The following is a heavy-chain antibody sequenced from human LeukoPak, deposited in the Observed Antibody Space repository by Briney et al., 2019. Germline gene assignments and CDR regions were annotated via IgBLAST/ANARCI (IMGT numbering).Heavy chain of an antibody. CDR1: GYTFTAFY. D-gene: IGHD1-14*01. CDR2: INPNNGDT. CDR3: AREAGDNAYDF. Sequence: ASVKVSCKASGYTFTAFYFHWVRQAPGQGLECMGWINPNNGDTRYAQNFQGRVTMTRDTSITTVYLELSGLRSDDTAIYYCAREAGDNAYDFWGPGTMVTVSS. J-gene: IGHJ3*01. V-gene: IGHV1-2*02.